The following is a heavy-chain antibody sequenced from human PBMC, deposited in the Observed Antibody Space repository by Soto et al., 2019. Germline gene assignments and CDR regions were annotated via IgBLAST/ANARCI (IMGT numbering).Heavy chain of an antibody. CDR2: INEDGSVT. Sequence: PGGSLRLSCVASGFTFTTYWMSWVRQAPGKGLEWVANINEDGSVTSYVDSVKGRFTVSRDNTISSLYLQMNSLRVEDTALYYCAKGLSTPGIDYWGQGTLVTVSS. CDR3: AKGLSTPGIDY. D-gene: IGHD2-15*01. CDR1: GFTFTTYW. V-gene: IGHV3-7*03. J-gene: IGHJ4*01.